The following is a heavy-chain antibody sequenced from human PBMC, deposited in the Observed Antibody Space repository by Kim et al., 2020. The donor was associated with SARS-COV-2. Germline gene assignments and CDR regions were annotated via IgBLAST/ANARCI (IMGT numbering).Heavy chain of an antibody. Sequence: VKGRFTITRDNSKNTLYLQMNSLRAEDTAVYYCATGGDFWSGYRYGMDVWGQGTTVTVSS. V-gene: IGHV3-30*03. J-gene: IGHJ6*02. D-gene: IGHD3-3*01. CDR3: ATGGDFWSGYRYGMDV.